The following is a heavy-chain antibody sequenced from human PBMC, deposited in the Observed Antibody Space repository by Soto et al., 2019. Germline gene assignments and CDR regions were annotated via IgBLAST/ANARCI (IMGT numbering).Heavy chain of an antibody. CDR1: GGSISSGGYY. D-gene: IGHD6-13*01. V-gene: IGHV4-31*03. Sequence: SETLSLTCTVSGGSISSGGYYWCWIRQHPGKSLEWIGYIYYSGSTYYNTSLKSRVTISVDTSKNQFSLKLSSVTAADTAVYYCASQGIAAAGYYYYGMDVWGQGTTVTVSS. J-gene: IGHJ6*02. CDR3: ASQGIAAAGYYYYGMDV. CDR2: IYYSGST.